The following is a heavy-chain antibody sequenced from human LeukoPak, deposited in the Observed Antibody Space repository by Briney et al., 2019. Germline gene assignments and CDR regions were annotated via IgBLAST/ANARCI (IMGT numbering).Heavy chain of an antibody. V-gene: IGHV1-24*01. CDR3: ATDPVEDYDSYYGMDV. CDR2: FDPEDGET. Sequence: ASVKVSCKVSGYTLTELSMHWVRQAPGKGLEWMGGFDPEDGETIYAQKFQGRVTMTEDTSTDTAYMELSSLRSEDTAVYCCATDPVEDYDSYYGMDVWGQGTTVTVSS. J-gene: IGHJ6*02. CDR1: GYTLTELS. D-gene: IGHD3-22*01.